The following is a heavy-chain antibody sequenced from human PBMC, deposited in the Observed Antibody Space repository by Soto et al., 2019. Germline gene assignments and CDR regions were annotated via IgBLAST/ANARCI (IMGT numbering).Heavy chain of an antibody. Sequence: ASVKVSCKASGYTFTGYYMHWVRQAPGQGLEWMGWINSNSGGTNYAQKFQGRVTMTRDTSISTAYMELSRLRSDDTAVYYCARVKETDPALGMDVWGQGTTVTVSS. CDR3: ARVKETDPALGMDV. CDR1: GYTFTGYY. CDR2: INSNSGGT. J-gene: IGHJ6*02. V-gene: IGHV1-2*02.